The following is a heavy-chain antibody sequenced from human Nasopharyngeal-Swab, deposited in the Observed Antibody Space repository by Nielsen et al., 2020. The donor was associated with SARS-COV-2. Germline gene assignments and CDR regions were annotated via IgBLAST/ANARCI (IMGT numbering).Heavy chain of an antibody. D-gene: IGHD1-7*01. Sequence: GESLKISCAASGFTFSSYDMHWVRQATGKGLEWVSAIGTAGDTYYPGSVKGRFTISRENAKNSLYLQMNSLRAGDTAVYYCAREANWNYWGDYYYGMDVWGQGTTVTVSS. CDR1: GFTFSSYD. CDR2: IGTAGDT. J-gene: IGHJ6*02. CDR3: AREANWNYWGDYYYGMDV. V-gene: IGHV3-13*04.